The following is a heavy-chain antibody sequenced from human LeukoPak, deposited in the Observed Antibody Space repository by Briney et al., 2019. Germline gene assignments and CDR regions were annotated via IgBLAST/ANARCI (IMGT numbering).Heavy chain of an antibody. CDR2: IWADGTT. Sequence: GSLRLSCAASGFSVSNHYMAWVRQAPGRRLEWVSFIWADGTTFYTDSVRGRFTVSRDQFKNTLYLQMSSLRPDDTALYYCARDGAGIESWVELDPWGQGTQVTVTS. J-gene: IGHJ5*02. V-gene: IGHV3-66*02. CDR1: GFSVSNHY. D-gene: IGHD5-24*01. CDR3: ARDGAGIESWVELDP.